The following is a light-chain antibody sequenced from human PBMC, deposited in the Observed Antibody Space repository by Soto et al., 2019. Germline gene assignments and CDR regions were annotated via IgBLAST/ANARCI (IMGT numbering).Light chain of an antibody. CDR2: GAS. Sequence: DIQMTQFPSSLSASVGARVTITCRASQSVTYHLNWYQHKPRKAPKVLIYGASSPESGVPSRFSASGSGTEFTLTITDLHPDDFATYYCQQSYSPAWYTFGQGTKLDIK. V-gene: IGKV1-39*01. CDR1: QSVTYH. J-gene: IGKJ2*01. CDR3: QQSYSPAWYT.